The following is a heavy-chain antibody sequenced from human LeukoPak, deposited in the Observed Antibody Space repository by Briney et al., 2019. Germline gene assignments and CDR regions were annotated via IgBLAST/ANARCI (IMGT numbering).Heavy chain of an antibody. CDR1: GDSISSGGYY. Sequence: SETLSLTCTVSGDSISSGGYYWSWIRQPPGKGLEWIGYIYDSGSTNYNPSLKSRVTISVDTSKNQFSLKLSSVTAADTAVYYCARGQAVYATLDYWGQGTLVTVSS. CDR3: ARGQAVYATLDY. V-gene: IGHV4-61*08. D-gene: IGHD2-8*01. CDR2: IYDSGST. J-gene: IGHJ4*02.